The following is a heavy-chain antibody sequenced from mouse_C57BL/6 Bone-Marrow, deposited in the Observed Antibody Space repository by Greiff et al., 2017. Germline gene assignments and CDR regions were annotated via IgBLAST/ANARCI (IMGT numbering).Heavy chain of an antibody. D-gene: IGHD2-2*01. CDR1: GYTFTSYW. CDR2: IDPSDSYH. J-gene: IGHJ4*01. CDR3: ARRLWLRRIFRYAMDY. V-gene: IGHV1-50*01. Sequence: VQLQQPGAELVKPGASVKLSCKASGYTFTSYWLQWVKQRPGQGLEWIGEIDPSDSYHNYNQKFKGKDTLTVDTSSSTAYMQLSSLTSDDSAVYYCARRLWLRRIFRYAMDYWGQGTSVTVSS.